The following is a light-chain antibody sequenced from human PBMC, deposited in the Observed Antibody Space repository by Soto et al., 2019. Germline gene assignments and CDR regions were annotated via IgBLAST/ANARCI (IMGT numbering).Light chain of an antibody. Sequence: DIVMTQSPDSLAVSLGERATISCKSSQTISYTSINKTYLAWYQQRPGQPPKLLIYWASIRGSGVPDRLSGSGFGTDFTLTIGSLQTEDVAVYYCQQYFSYPLTFGGGTKVDIK. CDR3: QQYFSYPLT. CDR2: WAS. J-gene: IGKJ4*01. CDR1: QTISYTSINKTY. V-gene: IGKV4-1*01.